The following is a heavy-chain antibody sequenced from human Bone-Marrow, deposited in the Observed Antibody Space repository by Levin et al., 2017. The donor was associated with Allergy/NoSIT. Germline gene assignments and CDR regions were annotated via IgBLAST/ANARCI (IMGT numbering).Heavy chain of an antibody. V-gene: IGHV4-34*01. J-gene: IGHJ3*02. Sequence: PSETLSLTCAVYGGSFSGYYWSWVRQPPGKGLEWIGEINHSGSTNYNPSLKSRVTISVDTSKNQFSLKLSSVTAADTAVYYCARDGPNAFDIWGQGTMVTVSS. CDR2: INHSGST. D-gene: IGHD5-24*01. CDR1: GGSFSGYY. CDR3: ARDGPNAFDI.